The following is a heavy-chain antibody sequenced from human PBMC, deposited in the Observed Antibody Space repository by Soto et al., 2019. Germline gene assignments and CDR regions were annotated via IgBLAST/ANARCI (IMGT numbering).Heavy chain of an antibody. CDR3: AREGLARYYFDY. V-gene: IGHV3-30-3*01. CDR1: GFAFSSYA. J-gene: IGHJ4*02. D-gene: IGHD2-21*01. Sequence: QVQLVESGGGVVQPGRSLRLSCAASGFAFSSYAMHWVRQAPGKGLEWVAVISYDGSNKYYADSVKGRFTISRDNSKNTLYLQMNSLRAEDTAVYYCAREGLARYYFDYWGQGTLATVSS. CDR2: ISYDGSNK.